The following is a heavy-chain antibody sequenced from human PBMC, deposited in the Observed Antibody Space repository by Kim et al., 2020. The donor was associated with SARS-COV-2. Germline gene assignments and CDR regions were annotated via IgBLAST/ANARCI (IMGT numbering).Heavy chain of an antibody. V-gene: IGHV3-30*04. J-gene: IGHJ4*01. CDR3: ARETSNYESSGYYPYY. D-gene: IGHD3-22*01. CDR1: GFTFSSYA. Sequence: GGSLRLSCAASGFTFSSYAMHWVRQAPGKGLEWVAVISYDGSNKYYADSVKGRFTISRDNSKNTLYLQMNSLRAEDTAVYYCARETSNYESSGYYPYYWG. CDR2: ISYDGSNK.